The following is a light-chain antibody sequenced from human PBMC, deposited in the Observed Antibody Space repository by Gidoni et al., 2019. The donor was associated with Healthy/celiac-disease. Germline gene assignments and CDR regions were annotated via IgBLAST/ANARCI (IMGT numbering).Light chain of an antibody. J-gene: IGKJ2*01. CDR2: DAS. CDR1: QSVSSY. Sequence: LTQSPATLSLSPGERATLSCRASQSVSSYLAWYQQKPGQAPRLLIYDASNRATGIPARFSGSWSGTDFTLTISSLEPEDFAVYYCQQRSNWPPYTFGQGTKLEIK. CDR3: QQRSNWPPYT. V-gene: IGKV3-11*01.